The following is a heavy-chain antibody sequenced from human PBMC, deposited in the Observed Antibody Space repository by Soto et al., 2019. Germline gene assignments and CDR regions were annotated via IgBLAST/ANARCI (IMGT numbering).Heavy chain of an antibody. CDR1: GFTFSSYA. CDR2: ISSNGGST. Sequence: GGSLRLSCSASGFTFSSYATHWVRQAPGKGLEYVSAISSNGGSTYYADSVKGRFTISRDNSKNTLYLQMSSLRAEDTAVYYCVKDTNWNQALYYFDYWGQGTLVTVSS. V-gene: IGHV3-64D*08. J-gene: IGHJ4*02. D-gene: IGHD1-1*01. CDR3: VKDTNWNQALYYFDY.